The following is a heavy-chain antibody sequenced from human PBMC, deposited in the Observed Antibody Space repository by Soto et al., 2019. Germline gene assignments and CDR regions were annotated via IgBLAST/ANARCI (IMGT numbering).Heavy chain of an antibody. D-gene: IGHD6-25*01. CDR3: AKGIAAAVDQFLDY. J-gene: IGHJ4*02. Sequence: PGGSLRLSCAASGFTFDDYAMHWVRQAPGKGLEWVSGISWNSGSIGYADSVKGRFTISRDNAKNSLYLKMNSLRAEDTALYYCAKGIAAAVDQFLDYWGQGTQVTVSS. CDR2: ISWNSGSI. CDR1: GFTFDDYA. V-gene: IGHV3-9*01.